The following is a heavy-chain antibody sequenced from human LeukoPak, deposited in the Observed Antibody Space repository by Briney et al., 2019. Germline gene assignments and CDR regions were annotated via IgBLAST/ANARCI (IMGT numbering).Heavy chain of an antibody. Sequence: GGSLRLSCAASGFTFSSYGMHWVRQAPGKGLEWVAVIWYDGSNKYYADSVKGRFTIYRDNSKTTLYLQMNSLRAEDTAVYYCARAPGGPLRYFDWPPDPWGQGTLVTVSS. D-gene: IGHD3-9*01. CDR3: ARAPGGPLRYFDWPPDP. V-gene: IGHV3-33*01. CDR1: GFTFSSYG. J-gene: IGHJ5*02. CDR2: IWYDGSNK.